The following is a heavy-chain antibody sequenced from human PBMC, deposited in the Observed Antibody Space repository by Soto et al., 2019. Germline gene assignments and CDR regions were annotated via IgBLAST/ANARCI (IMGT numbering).Heavy chain of an antibody. J-gene: IGHJ6*01. V-gene: IGHV1-69*12. Sequence: QVQLVQSGAEVKKPGSSVKVSCKASGGTFSTSAISWVRQAPGQGLEWVGGIMPVFATPDYAQKFQGRVTIRADESTTTAYLELTSLRTDDTAVYYCARDKGRQQLGGNYYYILDVWGQGTAIIVSS. CDR3: ARDKGRQQLGGNYYYILDV. CDR2: IMPVFATP. CDR1: GGTFSTSA. D-gene: IGHD3-3*02.